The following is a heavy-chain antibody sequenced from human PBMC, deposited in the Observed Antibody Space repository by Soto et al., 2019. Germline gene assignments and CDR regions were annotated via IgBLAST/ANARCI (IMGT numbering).Heavy chain of an antibody. Sequence: QVQLQESGPGLVKPSETLSLTCTVSDVSIRTYYWSWIRQSPGKGLEWIGYMHYSGRSNYSPTLEGRVSISIDTSKSQFSLKLNSVTAADTAVYYCARDSYFDSLTGSFHDVFDMWGHGTMVTVSS. V-gene: IGHV4-59*01. CDR1: DVSIRTYY. D-gene: IGHD3-9*01. CDR3: ARDSYFDSLTGSFHDVFDM. J-gene: IGHJ3*02. CDR2: MHYSGRS.